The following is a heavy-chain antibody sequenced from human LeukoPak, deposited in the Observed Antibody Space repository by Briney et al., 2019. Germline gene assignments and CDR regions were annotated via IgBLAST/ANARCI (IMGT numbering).Heavy chain of an antibody. CDR2: TYYRSKWYN. CDR3: ARDRRIQLWFLGWSAFDI. Sequence: SQTPSLTCAISGDSVSSNSAAWNWIRHSPSRGLEWLGRTYYRSKWYNDYAVSVKSRITINPDTSKNQFSLQLNSVTPEDTAVYYCARDRRIQLWFLGWSAFDIWGQGTMVTVSS. J-gene: IGHJ3*02. CDR1: GDSVSSNSAA. D-gene: IGHD5-18*01. V-gene: IGHV6-1*01.